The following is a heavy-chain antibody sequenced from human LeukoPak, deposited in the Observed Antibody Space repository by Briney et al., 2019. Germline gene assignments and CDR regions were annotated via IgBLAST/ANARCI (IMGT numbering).Heavy chain of an antibody. CDR2: VNGPGDWT. Sequence: GGSLRLSCAASGFTFSSHWMHWVRQAPGEGLVWVSRVNGPGDWTHYADSVRGRFIISRDNAENTISLQMNNLRAEDTGWEFCAREGVGGPPQDDSFECWGQGTMVTVSS. D-gene: IGHD3-16*01. V-gene: IGHV3-74*01. CDR1: GFTFSSHW. CDR3: AREGVGGPPQDDSFEC. J-gene: IGHJ4*03.